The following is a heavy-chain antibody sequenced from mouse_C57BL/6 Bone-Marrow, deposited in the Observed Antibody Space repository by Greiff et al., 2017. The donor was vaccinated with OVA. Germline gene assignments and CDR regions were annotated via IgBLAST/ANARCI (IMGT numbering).Heavy chain of an antibody. Sequence: EVMLVESGGGLVKPGGSLKLSCAASGFTFSSYAMSWVRQTPEKRLEWVATISDGGSYTYYPDNVKGRFTISRDNAKNNLYLQMSHLKSEDTAMYYCAREGNNWGQGTLVTVSA. CDR2: ISDGGSYT. CDR3: AREGNN. CDR1: GFTFSSYA. V-gene: IGHV5-4*01. J-gene: IGHJ3*01.